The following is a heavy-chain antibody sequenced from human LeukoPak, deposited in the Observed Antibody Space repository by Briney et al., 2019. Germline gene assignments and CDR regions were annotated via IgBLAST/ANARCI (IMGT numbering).Heavy chain of an antibody. V-gene: IGHV3-74*01. CDR1: GFTFSSYW. CDR3: ARVRGVYYYFDY. CDR2: INSDGSST. Sequence: GGSLRLSCAASGFTFSSYWMHWVRQAPGKGLVWVSRINSDGSSTSYVDSVKGRFTISRDNAKNTLYLQMNSLRAEDTAVYYCARVRGVYYYFDYWGQGTLVTVSS. D-gene: IGHD3-10*01. J-gene: IGHJ4*02.